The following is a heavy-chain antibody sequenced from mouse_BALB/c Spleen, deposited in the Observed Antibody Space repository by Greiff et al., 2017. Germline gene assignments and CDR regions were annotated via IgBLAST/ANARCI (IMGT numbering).Heavy chain of an antibody. CDR3: VRDSVLYGDPAMDY. V-gene: IGHV5-6-5*01. CDR1: GFTFSSYA. J-gene: IGHJ4*01. Sequence: EVKLVESGGGLVKPGGSLKLSCAASGFTFSSYAMSWVRQTPEKRLEWVASISSGGSTYYPDSVKGRFTISRDNARNILYLQMSSLRSEDTAMYYCVRDSVLYGDPAMDYRGQGNPVTVSP. CDR2: ISSGGST. D-gene: IGHD2-13*01.